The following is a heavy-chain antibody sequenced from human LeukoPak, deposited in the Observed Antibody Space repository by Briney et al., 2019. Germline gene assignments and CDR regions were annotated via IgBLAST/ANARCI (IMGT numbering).Heavy chain of an antibody. Sequence: PGGSLRLSCAASRFTCDDYGMHWVPQAPGKGLEGVSGLSWNSGSIGYADSVKGRFTISRDNAKNSLYLQMNSLRAEDTALYYCAKDYYDFWSRHGYLDYWGKGTLVTVSS. V-gene: IGHV3-9*01. D-gene: IGHD3-3*01. J-gene: IGHJ4*02. CDR3: AKDYYDFWSRHGYLDY. CDR1: RFTCDDYG. CDR2: LSWNSGSI.